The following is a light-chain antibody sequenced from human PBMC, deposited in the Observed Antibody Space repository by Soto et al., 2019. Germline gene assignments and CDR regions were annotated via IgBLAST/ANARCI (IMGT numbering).Light chain of an antibody. Sequence: EVVMTQSPATLSVSPGERATLPCRASKSLRSNLAWYQQKPGQAPGLLIYGASTRATVIPARFSGSGSGTEFTLTISSLQSEDFAVYYCQQYNDWPPTFGQGTKVEIK. CDR1: KSLRSN. V-gene: IGKV3-15*01. CDR2: GAS. CDR3: QQYNDWPPT. J-gene: IGKJ1*01.